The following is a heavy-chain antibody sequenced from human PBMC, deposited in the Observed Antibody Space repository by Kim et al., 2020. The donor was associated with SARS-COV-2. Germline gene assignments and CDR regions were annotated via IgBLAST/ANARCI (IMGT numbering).Heavy chain of an antibody. CDR1: GGSISSSSYY. V-gene: IGHV4-39*01. CDR2: IYYSGST. J-gene: IGHJ2*01. Sequence: SETLSLTCTVSGGSISSSSYYWGWIRQPPGKGLEWIGSIYYSGSTYYNPSLKSRVTISVDTSKNQFSLKLSSVTAADTAVYYCARRPSLYYDSSGYYWY. D-gene: IGHD3-22*01. CDR3: ARRPSLYYDSSGYYWY.